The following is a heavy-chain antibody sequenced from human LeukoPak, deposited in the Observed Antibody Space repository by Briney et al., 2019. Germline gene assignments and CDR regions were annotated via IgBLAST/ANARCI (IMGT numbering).Heavy chain of an antibody. V-gene: IGHV3-7*02. CDR3: ARNQDYGVYNSVGAFDI. CDR2: IKHDGSEK. D-gene: IGHD4-17*01. CDR1: GFTFSSYW. J-gene: IGHJ3*02. Sequence: GGSLRLSCAASGFTFSSYWMSWVRQAPGKGLGWVAHIKHDGSEKYYVDSVKGRFTISRDNAKNSLYLQMNSLRAEDTAVYYCARNQDYGVYNSVGAFDIWGQGTMVTVSS.